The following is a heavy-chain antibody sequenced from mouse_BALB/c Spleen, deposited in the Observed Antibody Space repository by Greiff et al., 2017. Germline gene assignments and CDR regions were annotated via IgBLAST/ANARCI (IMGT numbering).Heavy chain of an antibody. CDR1: GYSITSDYA. D-gene: IGHD2-10*01. CDR3: ARSTYYGNF. CDR2: ISYSGST. J-gene: IGHJ2*01. Sequence: EVQLQESGPGLVKPSQSLSLTCTVTGYSITSDYAWNWIRQFPGNKLEWMGYISYSGSTSYNPSLKSRISITRDTSKNQFFLQLNSVTTEDTATYYCARSTYYGNFWGQGTTLTVSS. V-gene: IGHV3-2*02.